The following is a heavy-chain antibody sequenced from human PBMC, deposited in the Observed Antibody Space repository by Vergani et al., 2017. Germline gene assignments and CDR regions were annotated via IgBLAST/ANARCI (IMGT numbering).Heavy chain of an antibody. J-gene: IGHJ4*02. CDR1: GFTFSSYW. Sequence: EVQLVESGGGLVQPGGSLRLSCAASGFTFSSYWMSWVRQAPGKGLEWVTNIKQDGSEKYYVDSVKGRFTISRDNAKNSLYLQMNSLRAEDTAVYYCAGDNTGYCSSTSCPSEGLDYWGQGTLVTVSS. V-gene: IGHV3-7*01. D-gene: IGHD2-2*01. CDR2: IKQDGSEK. CDR3: AGDNTGYCSSTSCPSEGLDY.